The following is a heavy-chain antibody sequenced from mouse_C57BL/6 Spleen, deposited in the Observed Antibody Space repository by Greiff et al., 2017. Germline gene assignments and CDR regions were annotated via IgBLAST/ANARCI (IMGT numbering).Heavy chain of an antibody. CDR1: GFTFSSYA. CDR2: ISDGGSYT. Sequence: EVKLVESGGGLVKPGGSLKLSCAASGFTFSSYAMSWVRQTPEKRLEWVATISDGGSYTYYPDNVKGRFTISRDNAKNNLYLQMSHLKSEDTAMYYCARGGRGVFDYWGQGTTLTVSS. D-gene: IGHD3-3*01. CDR3: ARGGRGVFDY. V-gene: IGHV5-4*03. J-gene: IGHJ2*01.